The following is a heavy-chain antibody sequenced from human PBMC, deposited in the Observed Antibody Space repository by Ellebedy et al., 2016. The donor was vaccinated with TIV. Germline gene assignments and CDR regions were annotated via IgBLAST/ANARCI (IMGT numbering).Heavy chain of an antibody. CDR1: GGAISSHY. V-gene: IGHV4-59*11. CDR3: ATFPPRYIDGLDV. D-gene: IGHD1-14*01. J-gene: IGHJ6*02. Sequence: SETLSLXXTVSGGAISSHYWSWIRQPPGKGLEWIGYIYDSGSTNYNPSVKSRVTISVETSKNQISLKLRAVTAADTAVYYCATFPPRYIDGLDVWGQGTTVTVSS. CDR2: IYDSGST.